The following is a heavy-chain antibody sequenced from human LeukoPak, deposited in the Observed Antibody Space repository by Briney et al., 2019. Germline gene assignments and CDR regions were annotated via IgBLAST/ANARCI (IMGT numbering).Heavy chain of an antibody. D-gene: IGHD3-3*01. J-gene: IGHJ4*02. CDR3: ARINRLGYYEGDFDY. CDR1: GGSFSGYY. Sequence: SETLSLTCAVYGGSFSGYYWSWIRQPPGKGLEWIGEINHSGSTNYNPSLKSRVTISVDTSKNQFSLKLSSVTAADTAVYYCARINRLGYYEGDFDYWGQGTLVTVSS. CDR2: INHSGST. V-gene: IGHV4-34*01.